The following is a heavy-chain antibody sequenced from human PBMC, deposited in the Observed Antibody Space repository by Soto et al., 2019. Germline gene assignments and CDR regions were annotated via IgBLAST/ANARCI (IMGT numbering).Heavy chain of an antibody. Sequence: SETLSLTCTVSGGSISSGGYYWSWIRQHPGKGLEWTGYIYYSGSTYYNPSLKSRVTISVDTSKNQFSLKLSSVTAADTAVYYCARDSDHTIDSWGQGTLVTVSP. CDR1: GGSISSGGYY. D-gene: IGHD2-2*01. V-gene: IGHV4-31*03. CDR2: IYYSGST. J-gene: IGHJ4*02. CDR3: ARDSDHTIDS.